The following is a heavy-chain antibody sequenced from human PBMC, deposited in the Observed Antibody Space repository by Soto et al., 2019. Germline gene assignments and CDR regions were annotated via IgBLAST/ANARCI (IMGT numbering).Heavy chain of an antibody. CDR1: GYTFTSYA. J-gene: IGHJ5*02. CDR2: INAGNGNI. Sequence: ASVKVSCKASGYTFTSYAMHWVRQAPGQRLEWMGWINAGNGNIKYSQKFQGRITITTDTSTSTAYMELRSLRSDDTAVYYCARDRNTYYYDSSGYYYWWFDPWGQGTLVTV. V-gene: IGHV1-3*01. CDR3: ARDRNTYYYDSSGYYYWWFDP. D-gene: IGHD3-22*01.